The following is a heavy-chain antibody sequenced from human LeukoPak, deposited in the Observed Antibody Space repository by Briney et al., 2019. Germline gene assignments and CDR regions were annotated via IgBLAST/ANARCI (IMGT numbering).Heavy chain of an antibody. CDR1: GGSFSGYY. V-gene: IGHV4-34*01. D-gene: IGHD2-2*01. CDR2: INHSGST. J-gene: IGHJ6*03. Sequence: SETLSLTCAVYGGSFSGYYWSWIRQPPGKGLEWIGEINHSGSTNYNPSLKSRVTISVDTSKNQFSLKLSSVTAADTAVYYCASRGYCSSTSCSYYYYMDVWGKGTTVTVSS. CDR3: ASRGYCSSTSCSYYYYMDV.